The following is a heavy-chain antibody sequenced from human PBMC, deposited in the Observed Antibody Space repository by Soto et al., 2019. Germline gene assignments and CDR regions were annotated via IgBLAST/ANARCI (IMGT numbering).Heavy chain of an antibody. J-gene: IGHJ5*02. CDR1: GFTFSSYG. D-gene: IGHD2-2*02. V-gene: IGHV3-33*01. CDR3: ARDGRIVVVPAAICFDL. CDR2: IWYDGSNK. Sequence: QPGGSLRLSCAASGFTFSSYGMHWVRQAPGKGLEWAAVIWYDGSNKYYADSVKGRFTISRDNSKNTLYLQMNSLRAEDTAVYYCARDGRIVVVPAAICFDLWDQGTLVTVSS.